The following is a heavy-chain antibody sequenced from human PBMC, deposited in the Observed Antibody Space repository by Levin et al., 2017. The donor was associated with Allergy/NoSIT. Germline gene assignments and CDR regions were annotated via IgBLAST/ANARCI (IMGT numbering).Heavy chain of an antibody. D-gene: IGHD3-10*01. CDR1: GFTFSTYP. Sequence: SCAASGFTFSTYPMNWVRQAPGKGLEWVSSISSRSNYIYYADSVKGRFTISRDNARNSLDLQMNSLRAEDTALYYCARAPEIAIVRGVINPLDFWGQGTLITVSS. CDR2: ISSRSNYI. J-gene: IGHJ4*02. V-gene: IGHV3-21*01. CDR3: ARAPEIAIVRGVINPLDF.